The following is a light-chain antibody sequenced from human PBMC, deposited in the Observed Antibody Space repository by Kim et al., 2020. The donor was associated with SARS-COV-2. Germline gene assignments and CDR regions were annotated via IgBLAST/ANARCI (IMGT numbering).Light chain of an antibody. CDR2: GDK. CDR1: SLRGYY. CDR3: NSRDSSGNHVL. J-gene: IGLJ3*02. Sequence: SSELTQDPAVSVALGQTVTITCQGDSLRGYYASWFRQKSGQAPILVTYGDKNRPSGIPDRFSGSGSGNTASLTIPGAQAEDEAYYYCNSRDSSGNHVLFGGGTKLTVL. V-gene: IGLV3-19*01.